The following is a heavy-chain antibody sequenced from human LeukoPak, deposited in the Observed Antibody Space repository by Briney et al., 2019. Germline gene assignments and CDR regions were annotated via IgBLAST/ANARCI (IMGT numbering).Heavy chain of an antibody. CDR2: ISGSGGST. CDR3: AKGGDIVVVPAATRNWFDP. J-gene: IGHJ5*02. CDR1: GFTFSTYT. Sequence: GGSLRLSCSASGFTFSTYTIHWVRQAPGKGLEWVSAISGSGGSTYYADSVKGRFTISRDNSKNTLYLQMNSLRAEDTAVYYCAKGGDIVVVPAATRNWFDPWGQGTLVTVSS. V-gene: IGHV3-23*01. D-gene: IGHD2-2*01.